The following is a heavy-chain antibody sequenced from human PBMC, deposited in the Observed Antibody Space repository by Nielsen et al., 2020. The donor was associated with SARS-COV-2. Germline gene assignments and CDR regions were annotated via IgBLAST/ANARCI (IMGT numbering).Heavy chain of an antibody. Sequence: GESLKISCAASGFTVSSNYMSWVRQAPGKGLEWVSVIYSGGSTYYADSVKGRFTISRHNSKNTLYLQMNSLRAEDTAVYYCARPRDIDQYYYYYYMDVWGKGTTVTVSS. V-gene: IGHV3-53*04. J-gene: IGHJ6*03. CDR3: ARPRDIDQYYYYYYMDV. CDR1: GFTVSSNY. D-gene: IGHD2-2*01. CDR2: IYSGGST.